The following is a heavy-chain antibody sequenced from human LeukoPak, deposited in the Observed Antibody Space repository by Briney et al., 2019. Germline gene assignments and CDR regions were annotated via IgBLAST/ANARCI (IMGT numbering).Heavy chain of an antibody. CDR1: GFTFDDYT. D-gene: IGHD4-17*01. J-gene: IGHJ4*02. Sequence: GGSLRLSCAASGFTFDDYTMHWVRQAPGKGLEWVSLISWDGGSTYYADSVKGRFTISRDNSKNTLYLQMNSLRAEDTAVYYCARGDYGDYVFGYYFDYWGQGTLVTVSS. CDR3: ARGDYGDYVFGYYFDY. CDR2: ISWDGGST. V-gene: IGHV3-43*01.